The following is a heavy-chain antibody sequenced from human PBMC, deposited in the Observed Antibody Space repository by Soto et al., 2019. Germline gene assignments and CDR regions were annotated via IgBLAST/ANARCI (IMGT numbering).Heavy chain of an antibody. CDR3: TRDRGFGMEV. CDR1: GGSISGGRYY. CDR2: IYDNGIT. J-gene: IGHJ6*02. Sequence: QVPLQESGQGLVKPSQTLSLTCNVSGGSISGGRYYWNWIRQHPGKGLGWIGHIYDNGITYYNPSLKSRVIISEDTSKNHYSLRLSSVTAADTVVYYCTRDRGFGMEVWGQGTTVSVSS. V-gene: IGHV4-31*03.